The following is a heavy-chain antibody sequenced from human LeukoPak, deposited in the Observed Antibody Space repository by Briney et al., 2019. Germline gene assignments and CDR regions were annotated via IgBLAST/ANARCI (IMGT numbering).Heavy chain of an antibody. V-gene: IGHV3-48*03. CDR1: GFTFSSYE. CDR3: AREREYNWFDP. J-gene: IGHJ5*02. CDR2: ISPSGGVT. Sequence: GGSLRLSCAASGFTFSSYEMNWVRQAPGKGLEWVSTISPSGGVTFYSDSVRGRFTISRDYSKDTLFLQMNSLRAEDTAVYYCAREREYNWFDPWGQGTLVTVSS.